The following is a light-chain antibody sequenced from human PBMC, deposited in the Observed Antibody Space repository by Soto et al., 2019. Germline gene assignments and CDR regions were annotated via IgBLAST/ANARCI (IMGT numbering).Light chain of an antibody. CDR3: SSYTSSSTRRL. Sequence: QSVLTQPASVSGSPGQSITISCTGTSSDVGGYNYVSWYQHHPGKAPKLMIYDVSDRPSGVSNRFSGSKSGNTASLTISGLQAEDEADYYCSSYTSSSTRRLFGTGTRSPS. J-gene: IGLJ1*01. CDR1: SSDVGGYNY. V-gene: IGLV2-14*03. CDR2: DVS.